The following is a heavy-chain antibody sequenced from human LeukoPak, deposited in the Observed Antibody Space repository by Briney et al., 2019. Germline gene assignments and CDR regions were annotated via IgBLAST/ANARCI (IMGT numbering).Heavy chain of an antibody. Sequence: GGSLRLSCAASGFTFDDYAMHWVRQAPGKGLEWVSGISGSGGSTYYADSVKGRFTISRDNSKNTLYLQMNSLRAEDTAVYYCAKVYTLRRSDYWGQGTLVTVSS. D-gene: IGHD2-2*02. CDR3: AKVYTLRRSDY. V-gene: IGHV3-23*01. J-gene: IGHJ4*02. CDR1: GFTFDDYA. CDR2: ISGSGGST.